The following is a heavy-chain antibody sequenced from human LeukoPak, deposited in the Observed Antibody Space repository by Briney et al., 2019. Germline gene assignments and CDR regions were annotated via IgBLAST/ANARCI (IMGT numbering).Heavy chain of an antibody. V-gene: IGHV3-66*01. CDR2: IYSGGST. CDR3: ARVRAAIVDY. J-gene: IGHJ4*02. Sequence: GGSLRLSCAASGFTVSSNYMSWVRQAPGKGLEWVSVIYSGGSTYYADSVKGRFTISIDNSKNTLYLQMNSLRAEDTAVYYCARVRAAIVDYWGQGTLVTVSS. CDR1: GFTVSSNY. D-gene: IGHD2-2*01.